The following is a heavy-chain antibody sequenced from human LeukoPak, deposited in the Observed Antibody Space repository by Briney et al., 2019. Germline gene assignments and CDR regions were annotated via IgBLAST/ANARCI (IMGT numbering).Heavy chain of an antibody. CDR1: GYTFTSYG. CDR2: ISAYNGNT. D-gene: IGHD1-26*01. CDR3: ARGGSDPPPYYYYGMDV. J-gene: IGHJ6*02. Sequence: ASVKVSCKAYGYTFTSYGISWVRQAPGQGLEWMGWISAYNGNTNYAQKRQGRVTMTTDTSTSTAYMELRSLRSDDTAVYYCARGGSDPPPYYYYGMDVWGQGTTVTVSS. V-gene: IGHV1-18*01.